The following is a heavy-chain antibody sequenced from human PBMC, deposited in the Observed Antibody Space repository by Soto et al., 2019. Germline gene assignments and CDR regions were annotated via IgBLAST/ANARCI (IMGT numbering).Heavy chain of an antibody. CDR2: INHSGST. CDR3: QLLSGDMADY. D-gene: IGHD2-2*01. CDR1: GGSFSGYY. V-gene: IGHV4-34*01. J-gene: IGHJ4*02. Sequence: QVQLQQWGAGLLKPSETLSLTCAVYGGSFSGYYWSWIRQPPGKGLVWIGEINHSGSTNYNPSLKSRVTLSVDTSKNQCSLKLCSVTAADTAVYYCQLLSGDMADYWGQGTLVTVSS.